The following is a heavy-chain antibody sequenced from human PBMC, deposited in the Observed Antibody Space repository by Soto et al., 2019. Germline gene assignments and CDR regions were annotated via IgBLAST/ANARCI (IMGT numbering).Heavy chain of an antibody. J-gene: IGHJ6*02. D-gene: IGHD2-21*01. CDR1: GGSFSGYY. Sequence: SETLSLTCAVYGGSFSGYYWTWIRQPPGTGLEWIGEINHSGSTNYNPSLKSRVTISVDASKNQFSLKLSSVTAADTAVYYCAASCVGCGGFNYYGMDVWGQGTTVTVSS. CDR2: INHSGST. V-gene: IGHV4-34*01. CDR3: AASCVGCGGFNYYGMDV.